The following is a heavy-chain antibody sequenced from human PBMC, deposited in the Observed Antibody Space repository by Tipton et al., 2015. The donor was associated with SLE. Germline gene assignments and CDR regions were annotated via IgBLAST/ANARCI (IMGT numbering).Heavy chain of an antibody. Sequence: TLSLTCAVYGGAFSGYNWIWVRQSPGKGLEWIGEINHSGIPYYNPSLKSRVTLSVDTSKRQFSLKVTSVTAADTAVYYCARMSDEAEAGIPHFDLWGRGTLVTVSS. CDR2: INHSGIP. CDR3: ARMSDEAEAGIPHFDL. V-gene: IGHV4-34*01. J-gene: IGHJ2*01. D-gene: IGHD6-13*01. CDR1: GGAFSGYN.